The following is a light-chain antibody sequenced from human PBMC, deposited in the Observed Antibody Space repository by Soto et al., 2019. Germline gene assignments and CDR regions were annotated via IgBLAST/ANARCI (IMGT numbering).Light chain of an antibody. CDR2: EVS. CDR1: SSDIGGSDY. V-gene: IGLV2-14*01. J-gene: IGLJ3*02. Sequence: QSALTQAASVSGSPGQSITISCTGTSSDIGGSDYVSWYQKHPGKAPKVIIYEVSDRPSGVSDRFSGPKSGNTASLTISGLQAEDEADYYCSSYVTSGTLVFGGGTKVTVL. CDR3: SSYVTSGTLV.